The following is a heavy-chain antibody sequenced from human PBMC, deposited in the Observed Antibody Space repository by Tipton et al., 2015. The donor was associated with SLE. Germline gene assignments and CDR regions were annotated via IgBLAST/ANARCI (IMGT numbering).Heavy chain of an antibody. J-gene: IGHJ4*02. CDR1: GYDFNSYW. CDR2: IHPGDSGS. Sequence: VQLVQSGAEVKKPGESLKISCKGYGYDFNSYWIGWVRQMPGKGLEWMGLIHPGDSGSRDNPSFQGQVTIPAGKSITTAYLQWSSLKASDTAMYYCASLRGGRGYYFDYWGQGTLVTVSS. D-gene: IGHD3-16*01. CDR3: ASLRGGRGYYFDY. V-gene: IGHV5-51*03.